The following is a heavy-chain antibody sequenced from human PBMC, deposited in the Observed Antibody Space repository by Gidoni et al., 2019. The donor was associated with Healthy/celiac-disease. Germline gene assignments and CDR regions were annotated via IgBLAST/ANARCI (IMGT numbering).Heavy chain of an antibody. J-gene: IGHJ4*02. CDR2: ILYDGSNK. CDR3: ARDPKPYYYDSIGYFDY. Sequence: QVQLVESGGGVVQPGRSLRISCAESGFTFSSYGMHWVRQAPGKGLEWLSFILYDGSNKYYAYSGKGRFTISRDNSKNTLYLQMNSLRSEDTAVYYCARDPKPYYYDSIGYFDYWVQGTLVTVSS. D-gene: IGHD3-22*01. V-gene: IGHV3-33*01. CDR1: GFTFSSYG.